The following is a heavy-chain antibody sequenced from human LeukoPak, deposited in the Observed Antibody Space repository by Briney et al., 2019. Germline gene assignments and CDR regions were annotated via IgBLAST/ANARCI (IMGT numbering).Heavy chain of an antibody. CDR3: ATDLIAAGVFDI. CDR2: ISGSGGST. Sequence: GESLRLSCAASGFTFSSYAMSWVRQAPGKGLEWVSAISGSGGSTYYADSVKGRFTISRDNSKNTLYLQMNSLRAEDTAVYYCATDLIAAGVFDIWGKGKMVTVFS. CDR1: GFTFSSYA. D-gene: IGHD6-25*01. J-gene: IGHJ3*02. V-gene: IGHV3-23*01.